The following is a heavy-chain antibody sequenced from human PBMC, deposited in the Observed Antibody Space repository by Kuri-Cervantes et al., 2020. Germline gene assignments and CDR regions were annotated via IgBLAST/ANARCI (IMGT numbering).Heavy chain of an antibody. CDR1: GYTFTGYC. J-gene: IGHJ6*02. D-gene: IGHD3-22*01. CDR3: ARDLSMIVVVIHYYYGMDV. CDR2: INPNSGGT. V-gene: IGHV1-2*02. Sequence: ASVKVSCKASGYTFTGYCMHWVRQAPGQGLEWMGWINPNSGGTNYAQKFQGRVTMTRDTSISTAYMELSRLRSDDTAVYYCARDLSMIVVVIHYYYGMDVWGQGTTVTVSS.